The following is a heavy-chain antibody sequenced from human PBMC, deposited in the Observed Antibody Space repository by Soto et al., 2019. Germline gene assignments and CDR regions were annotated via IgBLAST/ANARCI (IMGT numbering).Heavy chain of an antibody. J-gene: IGHJ3*02. CDR1: GFTFSSNG. V-gene: IGHV3-33*08. Sequence: SLRLSCVASGFTFSSNGMHWVRQAPGKGLEWVAVISYDGSNKFYADSVKGRFTISRDNSKNALYLQMNILGAEDTAFYYCVREGRLLGAFDIWGQGTMVTVSS. CDR3: VREGRLLGAFDI. D-gene: IGHD3-10*01. CDR2: ISYDGSNK.